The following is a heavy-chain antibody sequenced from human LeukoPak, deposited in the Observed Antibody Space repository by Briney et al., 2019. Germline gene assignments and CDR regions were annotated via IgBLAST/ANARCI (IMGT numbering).Heavy chain of an antibody. Sequence: ASVKVSCKASGYTFTGYYLHWVRQAPGQLLEWMGWINLITGATAYAQNFQGRVTMSRDTSISTAYMDLSSLTSDDTAVYYCARDRVGSGWPRPWYFEFWGQGALVTVSS. CDR1: GYTFTGYY. CDR3: ARDRVGSGWPRPWYFEF. CDR2: INLITGAT. V-gene: IGHV1-2*02. J-gene: IGHJ4*02. D-gene: IGHD6-19*01.